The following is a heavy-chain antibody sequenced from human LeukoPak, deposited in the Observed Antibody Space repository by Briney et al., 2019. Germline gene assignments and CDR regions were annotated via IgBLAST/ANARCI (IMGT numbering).Heavy chain of an antibody. CDR1: GLTFSNSG. V-gene: IGHV3-23*01. J-gene: IGHJ5*02. CDR3: AKDSVGATTDWFDP. D-gene: IGHD1-26*01. CDR2: IGGSNTNT. Sequence: GGSLRLSCATSGLTFSNSGMSWVRQAPGKGLEWVSSIGGSNTNTYYADSVKGRFTISRDNSKNTLYLQMNSLRAEDTAVYYCAKDSVGATTDWFDPWGQGTLVTVSS.